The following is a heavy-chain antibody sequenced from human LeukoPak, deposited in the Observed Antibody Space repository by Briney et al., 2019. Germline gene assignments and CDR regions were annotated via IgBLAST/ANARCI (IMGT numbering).Heavy chain of an antibody. CDR1: GYTFTSYD. D-gene: IGHD6-19*01. J-gene: IGHJ6*02. V-gene: IGHV1-8*01. CDR2: MNPNSGNT. CDR3: AILGEQWPRPYYYYGMDV. Sequence: ASVKVSCKASGYTFTSYDINWVRQATGQGLERMGWMNPNSGNTGYAQKFQGRVTMTRNTSISTAYMELSSLGSEDTAVYYCAILGEQWPRPYYYYGMDVWGQGTTVTVSS.